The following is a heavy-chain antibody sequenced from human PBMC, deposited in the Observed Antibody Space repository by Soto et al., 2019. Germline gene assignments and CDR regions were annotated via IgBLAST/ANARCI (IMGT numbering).Heavy chain of an antibody. CDR1: GYTFTGYG. Sequence: ASVKVSCKASGYTFTGYGVHWVRQAPGQRLEWMGWINAGNGNTRYSQKFQGRVTINRDTSARTAYMELSRRRSEDTAVYYCARAPKVTGSSKTRPDFWGQGTLVTVSS. CDR3: ARAPKVTGSSKTRPDF. J-gene: IGHJ4*02. CDR2: INAGNGNT. D-gene: IGHD6-6*01. V-gene: IGHV1-3*01.